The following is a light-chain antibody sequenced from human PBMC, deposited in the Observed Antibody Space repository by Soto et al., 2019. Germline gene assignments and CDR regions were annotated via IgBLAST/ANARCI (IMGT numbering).Light chain of an antibody. CDR1: SSDVGGYNY. V-gene: IGLV2-14*01. CDR2: DVN. J-gene: IGLJ1*01. CDR3: SSYTSSHTCV. Sequence: QSALTQPASVSGSPGQSITISCTGTSSDVGGYNYVSWHQQHPGKAPKLMIFDVNNRPSGVSNRFSGSKSGNTASLTISGLQAEDEADYYCSSYTSSHTCVFGPGTKLTVL.